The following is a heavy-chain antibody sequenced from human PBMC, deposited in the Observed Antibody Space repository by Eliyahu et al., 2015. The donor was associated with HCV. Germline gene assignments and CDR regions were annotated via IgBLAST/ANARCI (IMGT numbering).Heavy chain of an antibody. Sequence: QVQLVQSGSELKNPGASVKVSCKASEYXFTSXVRNWVRXAPGQGLEWKGWINXNXGNPTYAXGFTGRFVFSLDTSVSTAYLQISSLKAEDTAVYYCARGSSSWYGGWFDPWGQGTLVTVSS. J-gene: IGHJ5*02. CDR1: EYXFTSXV. D-gene: IGHD6-13*01. CDR3: ARGSSSWYGGWFDP. CDR2: INXNXGNP. V-gene: IGHV7-4-1*02.